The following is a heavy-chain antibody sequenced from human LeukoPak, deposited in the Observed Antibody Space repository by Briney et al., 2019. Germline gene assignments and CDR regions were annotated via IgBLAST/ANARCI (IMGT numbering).Heavy chain of an antibody. V-gene: IGHV4-59*01. D-gene: IGHD2-15*01. J-gene: IGHJ5*02. CDR3: ARAYCSGGTCYSSRGMFDP. CDR1: GGSISSYY. Sequence: SETLSLTCTVSGGSISSYYWSWIRQPPGKGLEWIEYIYYSGSTNYNPSLKSRVTISVDTSKNQFSLKLSSVTAADTAVYYCARAYCSGGTCYSSRGMFDPWGQGTLVTVSS. CDR2: IYYSGST.